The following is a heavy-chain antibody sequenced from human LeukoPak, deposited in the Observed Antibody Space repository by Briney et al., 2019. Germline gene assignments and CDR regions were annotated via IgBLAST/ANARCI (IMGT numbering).Heavy chain of an antibody. D-gene: IGHD4-17*01. Sequence: ASVQVYCHASGFAFTFYYMQWVRPAPGQGLEWMGSIKPNRGGTNYAQKFECRVTMTRDTSISTAYMELSRLRSEDTTVYYCASVKDYGDYYGMDVWGQGTTVTVSS. CDR1: GFAFTFYY. V-gene: IGHV1-2*02. CDR3: ASVKDYGDYYGMDV. J-gene: IGHJ6*02. CDR2: IKPNRGGT.